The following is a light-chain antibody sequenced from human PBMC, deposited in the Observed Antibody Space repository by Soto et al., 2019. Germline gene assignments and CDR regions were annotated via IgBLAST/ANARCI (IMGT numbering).Light chain of an antibody. V-gene: IGKV1-27*01. J-gene: IGKJ4*01. CDR3: QKYDSAPLT. CDR2: GAS. CDR1: QGFSNS. Sequence: DIQMTQSPSSLTASIGDRVTISCRASQGFSNSLACYQQKPGKVPTLLIYGASILQSGVPSRFSGSGSGTEFTLTISCLQPEDVAPYFCQKYDSAPLTFGGGTKVEIK.